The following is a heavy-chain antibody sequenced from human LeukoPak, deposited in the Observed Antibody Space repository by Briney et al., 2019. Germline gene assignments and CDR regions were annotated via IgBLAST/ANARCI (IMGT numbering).Heavy chain of an antibody. CDR2: INPNSGGT. CDR1: GYTFTGYY. Sequence: RGVSVKVSCKASGYTFTGYYMHWVRQAPGQGLEWMGWINPNSGGTNYAQKFQGRVTMTRDTSISTAYMELSRLRSDDTAVYYCARRHNWNDPGRVDYWGQGTLVTVSS. CDR3: ARRHNWNDPGRVDY. V-gene: IGHV1-2*02. J-gene: IGHJ4*02. D-gene: IGHD1-1*01.